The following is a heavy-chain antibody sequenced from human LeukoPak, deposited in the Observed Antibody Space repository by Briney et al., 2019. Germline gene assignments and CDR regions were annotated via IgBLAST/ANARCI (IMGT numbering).Heavy chain of an antibody. Sequence: ASVKVSCKASGGTFSSYAISWVRQAPGQGLEWMGGIIPTFGTANYAQKFQGRVTITADESTSTAYMELSSLRSEDTAVYYCAKQLGYCSDGSCYFPYWGQGTLVTVSS. J-gene: IGHJ4*02. V-gene: IGHV1-69*13. CDR2: IIPTFGTA. CDR1: GGTFSSYA. CDR3: AKQLGYCSDGSCYFPY. D-gene: IGHD2-15*01.